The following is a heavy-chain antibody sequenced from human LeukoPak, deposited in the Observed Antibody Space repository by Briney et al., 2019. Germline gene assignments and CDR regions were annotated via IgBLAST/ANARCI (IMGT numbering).Heavy chain of an antibody. J-gene: IGHJ4*02. D-gene: IGHD3-10*01. CDR2: IYSGGST. CDR3: ARVGGH. V-gene: IGHV3-53*01. Sequence: PSETLSLTCTVSGGSISSYYWSWVRQAPGKGLESVSVIYSGGSTYYADSVRGRFTISRDNSKNTLYLQMNSLRVEDTAVYYCARVGGHWGQGTLVTVSS. CDR1: GGSISSYY.